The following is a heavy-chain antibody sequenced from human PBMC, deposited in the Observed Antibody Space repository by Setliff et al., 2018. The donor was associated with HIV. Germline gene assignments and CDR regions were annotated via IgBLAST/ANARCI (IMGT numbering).Heavy chain of an antibody. V-gene: IGHV1-69*05. CDR1: GDTFSNYA. J-gene: IGHJ4*02. D-gene: IGHD2-8*01. Sequence: SVKVSCKASGDTFSNYALTWVRQAPGQGLEWMGGSIPLFGTVKYAQKFQGRVTITTDELMTTAYMELSRLRSEDTAVYYCASGSGYCRNGVCYIGVHKNPDKYYSDYWGQGTLVTVSS. CDR3: ASGSGYCRNGVCYIGVHKNPDKYYSDY. CDR2: SIPLFGTV.